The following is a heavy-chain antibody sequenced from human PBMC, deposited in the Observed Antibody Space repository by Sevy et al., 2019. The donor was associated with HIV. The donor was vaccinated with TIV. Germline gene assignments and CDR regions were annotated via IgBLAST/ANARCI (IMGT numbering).Heavy chain of an antibody. J-gene: IGHJ4*02. D-gene: IGHD2-2*01. CDR3: ARRPAADFDY. V-gene: IGHV3-23*01. CDR2: LIGGGSRT. Sequence: GGSLRLSCAASGFPFSNYAMSWIRQAPGKGLEWVSTLIGGGSRTYYADSVTGRFTISRDNAKNSLYLQMNSLRAEDTAVYYCARRPAADFDYWGQGTLVTVSS. CDR1: GFPFSNYA.